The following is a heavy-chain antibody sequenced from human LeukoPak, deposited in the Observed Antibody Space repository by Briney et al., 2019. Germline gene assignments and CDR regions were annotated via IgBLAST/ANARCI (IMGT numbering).Heavy chain of an antibody. D-gene: IGHD2-2*01. Sequence: ASVKVSCNASGYTFTGYYMHWVRQAPGQGLEWMGWINPNSGGTNYAQKFQGRVTMTRDTSISTAYMELSRLRSDDTAVYYCARDWPYCSSTSCYYYYYYGMDVWGQGTTVTVSS. CDR1: GYTFTGYY. CDR2: INPNSGGT. CDR3: ARDWPYCSSTSCYYYYYYGMDV. V-gene: IGHV1-2*02. J-gene: IGHJ6*02.